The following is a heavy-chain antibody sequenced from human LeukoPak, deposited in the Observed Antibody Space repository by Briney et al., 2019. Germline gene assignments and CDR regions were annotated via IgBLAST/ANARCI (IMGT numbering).Heavy chain of an antibody. J-gene: IGHJ3*02. Sequence: ASVKVSCKASGYTFISYGINWVRQAPGQGLEWMGWINPNSGGTNYAQKFQGRVTMTRDTSISTAYMELSRMRSDDTAVYYCARGAYSSSPLPRGDDAFDIWGQGTMVAVSS. CDR1: GYTFISYG. CDR2: INPNSGGT. V-gene: IGHV1-2*02. D-gene: IGHD6-6*01. CDR3: ARGAYSSSPLPRGDDAFDI.